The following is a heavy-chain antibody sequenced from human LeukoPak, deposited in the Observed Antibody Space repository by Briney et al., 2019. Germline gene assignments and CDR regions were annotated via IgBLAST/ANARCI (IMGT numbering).Heavy chain of an antibody. CDR3: ARVHPDWYFDL. J-gene: IGHJ2*01. CDR1: GGTFSSYA. CDR2: IIPIFGTA. Sequence: GTSVKVSCKASGGTFSSYAISWVRQAPGQGREWMGGIIPIFGTANYAQKCQGRVTITADQSTSTAYMELSSLRSEDTAVYYCARVHPDWYFDLWGRGTLVTVSS. V-gene: IGHV1-69*01.